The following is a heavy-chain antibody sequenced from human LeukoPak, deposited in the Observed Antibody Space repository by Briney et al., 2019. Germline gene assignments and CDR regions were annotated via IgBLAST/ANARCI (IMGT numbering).Heavy chain of an antibody. CDR1: GFTFSSYV. D-gene: IGHD6-13*01. V-gene: IGHV3-23*01. CDR2: ISGSGGGT. Sequence: PGGSLRLSCAASGFTFSSYVMSWVRQAPGKGLEWVSAISGSGGGTYYADSVKGRFTISRDNSKNTLYLQTNSLRAEDTAVYYCARRGAAGTYYLDYWGQGTLVTVSS. J-gene: IGHJ4*02. CDR3: ARRGAAGTYYLDY.